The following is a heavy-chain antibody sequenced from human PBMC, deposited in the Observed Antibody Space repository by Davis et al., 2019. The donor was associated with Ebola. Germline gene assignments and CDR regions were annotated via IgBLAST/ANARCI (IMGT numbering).Heavy chain of an antibody. CDR3: ARDSDDYSFDY. D-gene: IGHD4-11*01. J-gene: IGHJ4*02. CDR2: ISYDGSNK. CDR1: GFTFSSYA. Sequence: GGSLRLSCAASGFTFSSYAMHWVRQAPGKGLEWVAVISYDGSNKYYADSVKGRFTTSRDNSKNTLYLQMNSLRPEDTAVYYCARDSDDYSFDYWGQGTLVTVSS. V-gene: IGHV3-30*04.